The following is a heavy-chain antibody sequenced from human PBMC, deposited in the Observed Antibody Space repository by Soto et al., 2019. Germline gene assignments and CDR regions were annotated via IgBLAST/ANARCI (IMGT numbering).Heavy chain of an antibody. V-gene: IGHV4-39*01. CDR2: IYFCGST. D-gene: IGHD6-13*01. Sequence: SETLSLTCTVSGGSISSSSYYWGWIRQPPGKGLEWIGCIYFCGSTYYNPSLKSRVTISVDTSKNQFFLKLSSVTAADTAVYYCAKRAAGTSFDYWGQGTLVTVSS. CDR3: AKRAAGTSFDY. CDR1: GGSISSSSYY. J-gene: IGHJ4*02.